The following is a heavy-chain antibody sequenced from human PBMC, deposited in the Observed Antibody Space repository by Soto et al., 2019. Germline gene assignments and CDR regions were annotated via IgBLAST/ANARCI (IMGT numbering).Heavy chain of an antibody. CDR1: GGTLSSYA. Sequence: SVKLSCKASGGTLSSYAISWVRQAPGQGLEWMGGIIPIFGTANYAQKFQGRVTITADESTSTAYMELSSLRSEDTAVYYCARGEYQLPGAYYGMDAWGQGTTVTVSS. V-gene: IGHV1-69*13. J-gene: IGHJ6*02. D-gene: IGHD2-2*01. CDR2: IIPIFGTA. CDR3: ARGEYQLPGAYYGMDA.